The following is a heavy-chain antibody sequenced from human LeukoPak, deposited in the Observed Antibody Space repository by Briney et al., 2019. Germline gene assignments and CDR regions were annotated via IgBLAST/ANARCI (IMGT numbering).Heavy chain of an antibody. CDR1: GFPFNSYD. CDR3: AKDSVGATGPYYFDY. CDR2: ISGNSGST. Sequence: GGSLRLSCAASGFPFNSYDMSWVRQAPGKGLEWVSTISGNSGSTYYADSVKGRFTISRDNSKNTLYLQMNSLRAEDTVVYYCAKDSVGATGPYYFDYWGQGTLVTVSS. V-gene: IGHV3-23*01. D-gene: IGHD1-26*01. J-gene: IGHJ4*02.